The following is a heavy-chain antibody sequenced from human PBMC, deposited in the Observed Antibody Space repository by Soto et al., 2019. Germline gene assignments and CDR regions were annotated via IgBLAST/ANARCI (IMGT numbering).Heavy chain of an antibody. CDR1: GFTFSSYA. CDR3: AKDDIVVVVAATWSEYFQH. CDR2: ISGGGGST. J-gene: IGHJ1*01. D-gene: IGHD2-15*01. V-gene: IGHV3-23*01. Sequence: EVQLLESGGGLVQPGGSLRLSCAVSGFTFSSYAMSCVRQAPGKGLEWVSAISGGGGSTYYADSVKGRFTISRDNSKNTLYLQMNSLRAEDTAVYYCAKDDIVVVVAATWSEYFQHWGQGTLVTVSS.